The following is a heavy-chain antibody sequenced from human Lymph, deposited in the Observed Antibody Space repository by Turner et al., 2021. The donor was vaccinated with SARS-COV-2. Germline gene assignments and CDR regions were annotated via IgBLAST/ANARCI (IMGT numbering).Heavy chain of an antibody. Sequence: VQLVESGGGVGKPGGSLRLPCKAYGFTLSSYSMHWVRQAPGKGLEWVSLISYDGSNKYYADSVKGRFTISRDNSKNTLYLQMNSLRTENTAVYYCAREMGSGSDYWGQGTLVTVSS. CDR2: ISYDGSNK. V-gene: IGHV3-30*04. J-gene: IGHJ4*02. CDR3: AREMGSGSDY. CDR1: GFTLSSYS. D-gene: IGHD3-10*01.